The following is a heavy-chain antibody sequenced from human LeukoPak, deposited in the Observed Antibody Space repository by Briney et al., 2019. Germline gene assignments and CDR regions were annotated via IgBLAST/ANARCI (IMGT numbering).Heavy chain of an antibody. CDR1: GFAFSSYS. CDR2: ISSSGSYI. CDR3: AREGPINNGDLDY. V-gene: IGHV3-21*01. D-gene: IGHD1/OR15-1a*01. Sequence: GGSLRLSCAASGFAFSSYSMNWVRQAPGKGLEWVSSISSSGSYIFHAGSAKGRFTISRDNAQNSLYLQMNSLRAEDTAVYYCAREGPINNGDLDYWGQGTLVTVSS. J-gene: IGHJ4*02.